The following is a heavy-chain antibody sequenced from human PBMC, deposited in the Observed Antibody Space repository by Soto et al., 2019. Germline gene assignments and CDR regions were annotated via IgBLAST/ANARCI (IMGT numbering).Heavy chain of an antibody. CDR2: INPSGGST. Sequence: GASVKVSCKASGYTFTSYYMHWVRQAPGQGLEWMGIINPSGGSTSYAQKFQGRVTMTRDTSTSTVYMELSSLRSEDTAVYYCARDLRYFSGGSCYSCDYWGQGTLVTVSS. V-gene: IGHV1-46*01. J-gene: IGHJ4*02. CDR3: ARDLRYFSGGSCYSCDY. CDR1: GYTFTSYY. D-gene: IGHD2-15*01.